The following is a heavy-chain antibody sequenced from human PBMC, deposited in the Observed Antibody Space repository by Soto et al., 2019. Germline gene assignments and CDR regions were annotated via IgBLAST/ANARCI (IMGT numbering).Heavy chain of an antibody. Sequence: SGPTLVNPTQTLTLTCTFSGFSFSTSGMCVSWIRQPPGKALEWLALIDWDDDKFYLTSLKTRLTISRDTSKNQVVLTMTNMDPLDTATYYCARXFYDTGNHYARIDYWGPGTLVTVSS. D-gene: IGHD3-22*01. J-gene: IGHJ4*02. CDR1: GFSFSTSGMC. CDR2: IDWDDDK. V-gene: IGHV2-70*01. CDR3: ARXFYDTGNHYARIDY.